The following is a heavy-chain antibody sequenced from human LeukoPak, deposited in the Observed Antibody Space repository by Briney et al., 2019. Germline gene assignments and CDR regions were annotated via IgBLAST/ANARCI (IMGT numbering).Heavy chain of an antibody. J-gene: IGHJ6*02. CDR2: IYYGGST. D-gene: IGHD3-3*01. Sequence: SETLSLTCTVSGGSISSYYWSWIRQPPGKGLEWIGYIYYGGSTNYNPSLKSRVTISVDTSKNQFSLKLSSVTAADTAVYYCARHVSEYYDFWSGSDFHGMDVWGQGTTVTVSS. CDR1: GGSISSYY. V-gene: IGHV4-59*08. CDR3: ARHVSEYYDFWSGSDFHGMDV.